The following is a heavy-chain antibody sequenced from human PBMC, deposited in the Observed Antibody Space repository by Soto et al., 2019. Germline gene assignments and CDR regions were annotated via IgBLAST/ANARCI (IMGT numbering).Heavy chain of an antibody. CDR2: IYHSGST. CDR1: GGSISRGGYS. CDR3: ARVPDY. Sequence: QLQLQESGSGLVKPSQTLSLTCAVSGGSISRGGYSWSWIRQPPGKGLEWIGYIYHSGSTYYNPSPXSXXTISVDRSKNQFSLTLSSVTAADTAVHYCARVPDYWGQGTLVPVSS. J-gene: IGHJ4*02. V-gene: IGHV4-30-2*01.